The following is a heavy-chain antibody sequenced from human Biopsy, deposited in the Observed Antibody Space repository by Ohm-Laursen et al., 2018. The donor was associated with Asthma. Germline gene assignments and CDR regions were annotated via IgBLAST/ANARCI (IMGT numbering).Heavy chain of an antibody. CDR1: GGTFSSYE. CDR2: IIPIFEAA. CDR3: ARDVSYGSGGSGV. V-gene: IGHV1-69*13. J-gene: IGHJ6*02. D-gene: IGHD3-10*01. Sequence: ASVKVSCKASGGTFSSYEINWVRQAPGQGLEWMGGIIPIFEAAHYAQKFRGRITINADESTSTIYMVLSSLRSEDTAVYYCARDVSYGSGGSGVWGQGTMVTVSS.